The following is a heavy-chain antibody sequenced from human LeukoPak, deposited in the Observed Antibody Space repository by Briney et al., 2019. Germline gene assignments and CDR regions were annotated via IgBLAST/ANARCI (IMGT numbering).Heavy chain of an antibody. CDR2: IYYSGST. CDR1: GGSFSGYY. V-gene: IGHV4-59*01. CDR3: ARESRSWYYFDY. D-gene: IGHD6-13*01. Sequence: SETLSLTCALYGGSFSGYYWSWIRQPPGKGLEWIGYIYYSGSTNYNPSLKSRVTISVDTSKNQFSLKLSSVTAADTAVYYCARESRSWYYFDYWGQGTLVTVSS. J-gene: IGHJ4*02.